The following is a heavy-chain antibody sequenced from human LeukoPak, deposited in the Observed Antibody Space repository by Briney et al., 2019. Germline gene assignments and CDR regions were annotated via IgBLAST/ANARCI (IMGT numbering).Heavy chain of an antibody. V-gene: IGHV3-15*01. Sequence: PGGSLRLSCAVSGLTFSNVWMTWVRQAPGKGLEGVGRIKRKSEGETTEYAAAVKGRFTISRDDSQNSLYLQMSTLQSEDTAVYYCTTDHAYWGQGTLVTVSS. D-gene: IGHD2-21*01. CDR1: GLTFSNVW. CDR3: TTDHAY. J-gene: IGHJ4*02. CDR2: IKRKSEGETT.